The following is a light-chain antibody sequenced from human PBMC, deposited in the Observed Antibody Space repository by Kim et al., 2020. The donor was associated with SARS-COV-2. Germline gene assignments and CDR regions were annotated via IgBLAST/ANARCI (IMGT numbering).Light chain of an antibody. J-gene: IGKJ2*01. V-gene: IGKV3-15*01. Sequence: VSPGERATLSCRASQSVSRNVAGYQQKPGQAPRLLIYGASTRATGIPARFSGSGSGTEFTLTISSLQSEDIAVYYCQQFNDWPPYTFGQGTKLEI. CDR3: QQFNDWPPYT. CDR2: GAS. CDR1: QSVSRN.